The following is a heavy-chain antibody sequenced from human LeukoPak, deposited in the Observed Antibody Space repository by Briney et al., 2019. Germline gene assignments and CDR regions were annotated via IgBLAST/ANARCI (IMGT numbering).Heavy chain of an antibody. V-gene: IGHV4-39*07. J-gene: IGHJ4*02. CDR3: ARYSYDGSSYYYYLDY. CDR2: IYYSGST. CDR1: GGSISSSSYY. Sequence: SETLSLTCTVSGGSISSSSYYWGWIRQPPGKGLEWIGSIYYSGSTYYNPSLKSRVTISVDTSKNQFSLKMSSVTAADTAVYYCARYSYDGSSYYYYLDYWGQGTLVAVSS. D-gene: IGHD3-22*01.